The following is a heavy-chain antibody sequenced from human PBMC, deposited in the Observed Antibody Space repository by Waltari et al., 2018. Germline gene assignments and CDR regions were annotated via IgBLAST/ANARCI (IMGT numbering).Heavy chain of an antibody. CDR3: ARVDFWRGYCFDY. CDR1: GFSGSNND. J-gene: IGHJ4*02. V-gene: IGHV3-53*04. D-gene: IGHD3-3*01. CDR2: IYSGGCT. Sequence: EVQVVESGGGLVQPGGSLRRACAVPGFSGSNNDMTLVRQAPGKGLDWVSVIYSGGCTYHAASVKGRFSISRHDSKNTLNLQMNNLRAEDTAVYYCARVDFWRGYCFDYWGQGTLVTVSS.